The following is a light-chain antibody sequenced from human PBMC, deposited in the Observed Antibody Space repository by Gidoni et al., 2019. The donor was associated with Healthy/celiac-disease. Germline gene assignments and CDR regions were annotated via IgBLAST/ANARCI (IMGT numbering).Light chain of an antibody. J-gene: IGLJ2*01. V-gene: IGLV1-40*01. CDR2: GNS. Sequence: QSVLTQPPSVSGAPGQRVPISCTGSSSNIGAGYDVRWYQQLPGTAPKLLIYGNSNRPSGVPDRFSGSKSGTSASLAITGRQAEDEADYYCQSYDSSLSGVVFGGGTKLTVL. CDR3: QSYDSSLSGVV. CDR1: SSNIGAGYD.